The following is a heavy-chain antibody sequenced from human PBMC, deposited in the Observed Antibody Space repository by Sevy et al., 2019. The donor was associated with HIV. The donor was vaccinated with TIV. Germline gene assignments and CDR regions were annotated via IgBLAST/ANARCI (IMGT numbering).Heavy chain of an antibody. CDR2: FDPEDGET. Sequence: ASVNVSCKVSGSTLTKLSMHWVRQVPGKGLEWMVSFDPEDGETIYARKFQGRVTMTEDTSTDTAYMVLSSLRSEDTAVYYCATTKDYYDSSDSPFDYWGQGTLVTVSS. J-gene: IGHJ4*02. V-gene: IGHV1-24*01. D-gene: IGHD3-22*01. CDR3: ATTKDYYDSSDSPFDY. CDR1: GSTLTKLS.